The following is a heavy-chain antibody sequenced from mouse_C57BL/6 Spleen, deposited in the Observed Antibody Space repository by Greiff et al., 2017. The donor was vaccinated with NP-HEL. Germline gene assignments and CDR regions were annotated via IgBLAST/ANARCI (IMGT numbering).Heavy chain of an antibody. D-gene: IGHD3-2*02. J-gene: IGHJ4*01. CDR1: GYAFSSSW. CDR2: IYPGDGDT. CDR3: ARGSSGYRGNAMDY. V-gene: IGHV1-82*01. Sequence: QVQLQQPGPELVKPGASVKISCKASGYAFSSSWMNWVKQRPGQGLEWIGRIYPGDGDTNYNGKFKGKATLTADKSSSTAYMQLSSLTSEDSAVYFCARGSSGYRGNAMDYWGQGTSVTVSS.